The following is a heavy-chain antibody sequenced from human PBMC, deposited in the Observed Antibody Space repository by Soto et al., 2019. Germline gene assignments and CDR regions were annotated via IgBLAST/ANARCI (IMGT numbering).Heavy chain of an antibody. Sequence: PGGPMRLSCAASGLTFSSYSMXRVRQAPGKGLEWVSYISSSSSTIYYADSVKGRFTISRDNAKNSLYLQRNSLRAEDTAVYYCARDLTHCSSTSCYDIYYYYMDVWGKGTTVTVSS. D-gene: IGHD2-2*01. CDR3: ARDLTHCSSTSCYDIYYYYMDV. CDR1: GLTFSSYS. J-gene: IGHJ6*03. CDR2: ISSSSSTI. V-gene: IGHV3-48*01.